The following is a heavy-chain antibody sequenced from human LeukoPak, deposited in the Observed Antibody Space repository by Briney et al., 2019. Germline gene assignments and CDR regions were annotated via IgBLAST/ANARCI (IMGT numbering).Heavy chain of an antibody. V-gene: IGHV1-2*02. D-gene: IGHD3-3*01. CDR1: GYTFTGYY. J-gene: IGHJ4*02. CDR2: INPNSGLT. Sequence: ASVKVSCKASGYTFTGYYIHWVRQAPGQGLEWMGWINPNSGLTAYTQKFHGGVTITSDTSITTAYIELSGLTSDDTAVYYCARGLGDSYYFYYWGQGTLVTVSS. CDR3: ARGLGDSYYFYY.